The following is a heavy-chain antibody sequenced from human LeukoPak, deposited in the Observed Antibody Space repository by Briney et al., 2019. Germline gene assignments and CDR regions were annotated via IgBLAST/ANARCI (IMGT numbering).Heavy chain of an antibody. CDR3: TGIAVPGTVVDY. V-gene: IGHV4-59*01. CDR2: IYYSGST. CDR1: GGSISSYY. J-gene: IGHJ4*02. Sequence: SETLSLTCTVSGGSISSYYWSWIRQPPGKGLEWIGYIYYSGSTNYNPSLKSRVTISVNTSKNQFSLKLSSVTAADTAVSYCTGIAVPGTVVDYWGQGALVTVSS. D-gene: IGHD6-19*01.